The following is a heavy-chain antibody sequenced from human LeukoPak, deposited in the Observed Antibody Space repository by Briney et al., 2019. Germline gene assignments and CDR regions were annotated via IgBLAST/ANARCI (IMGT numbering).Heavy chain of an antibody. CDR2: FDPEDGET. Sequence: ASAKDSCKVSGYTLTELSMHWVRQAPGKGLEWMGGFDPEDGETIYAQKFQGRVTMTEDTSTDTAYMELSSLRSEDTAVYYCAREWLHPRAFDIWGQGTMVTVSS. D-gene: IGHD5-24*01. J-gene: IGHJ3*02. CDR1: GYTLTELS. V-gene: IGHV1-24*01. CDR3: AREWLHPRAFDI.